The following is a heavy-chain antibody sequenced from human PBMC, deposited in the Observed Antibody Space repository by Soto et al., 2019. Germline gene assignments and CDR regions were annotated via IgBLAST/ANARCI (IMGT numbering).Heavy chain of an antibody. D-gene: IGHD6-13*01. J-gene: IGHJ5*02. Sequence: SETLSLTCTVSGGSISSGDYYWSWIRQPPGKGLEWIGYIYYSGSTYYNPSLKSRVTISVDTSKNQFSLKLSSVTAADTAVYYCAREGEWYDSSWYAFDPWGQGTLVTVSS. CDR2: IYYSGST. V-gene: IGHV4-30-4*01. CDR3: AREGEWYDSSWYAFDP. CDR1: GGSISSGDYY.